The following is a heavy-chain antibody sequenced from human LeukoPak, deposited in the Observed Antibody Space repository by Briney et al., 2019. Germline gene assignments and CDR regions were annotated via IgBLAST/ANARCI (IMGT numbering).Heavy chain of an antibody. CDR3: ARQIAAAGSGGAFDI. V-gene: IGHV4-31*03. D-gene: IGHD6-13*01. CDR2: IYYSGSS. Sequence: SETLSLTCTVSGGSINNGGYYWSWIRQHPGKGLEWIGYIYYSGSSYYNPSLRSRVTISVDTSKNHFSLKLSSVTAADTAVYYCARQIAAAGSGGAFDIWGQGTMVTVSS. CDR1: GGSINNGGYY. J-gene: IGHJ3*02.